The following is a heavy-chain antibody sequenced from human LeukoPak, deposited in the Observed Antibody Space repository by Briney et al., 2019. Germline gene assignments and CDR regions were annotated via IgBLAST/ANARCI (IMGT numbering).Heavy chain of an antibody. CDR1: GFTFDDYA. V-gene: IGHV3-9*01. Sequence: GGSLRLSCAASGFTFDDYAMHWVRQAPGKGLEWVSGISWNSGSIGYADSVKGRFTISRDNAKNSLYLQMNSLRAEDTAVYYCARGSGYEFDYWGQGTLVTVSS. J-gene: IGHJ4*02. D-gene: IGHD5-12*01. CDR2: ISWNSGSI. CDR3: ARGSGYEFDY.